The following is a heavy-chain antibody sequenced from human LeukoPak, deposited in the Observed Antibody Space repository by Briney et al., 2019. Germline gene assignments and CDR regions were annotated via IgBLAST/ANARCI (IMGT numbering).Heavy chain of an antibody. J-gene: IGHJ4*02. Sequence: GGSLRLSCAASGFTFRSYGMHWVRQAPGKGLEWVAIIWYDGSYKYYTDSVKGRFTISRDNSKNTLYLQMNSLRAEDTAVYYCATGGVTPFDYWGQGTLVTVSS. CDR2: IWYDGSYK. CDR1: GFTFRSYG. CDR3: ATGGVTPFDY. V-gene: IGHV3-33*01. D-gene: IGHD3-10*01.